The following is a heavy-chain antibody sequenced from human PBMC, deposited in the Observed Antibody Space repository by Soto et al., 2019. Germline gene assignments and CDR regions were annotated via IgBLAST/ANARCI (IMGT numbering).Heavy chain of an antibody. Sequence: PGGSLRLSCAAPGFTFSNYHMTWVRQAPGKGLEWVSAISGSGDDTYYADSVKGRFTISRDNSKNNLYLQMSSLRAEDTAVYYCAKIMTTAKYNWYGMDVCGHGTTVTIS. V-gene: IGHV3-23*01. CDR2: ISGSGDDT. CDR1: GFTFSNYH. CDR3: AKIMTTAKYNWYGMDV. J-gene: IGHJ6*02. D-gene: IGHD1-1*01.